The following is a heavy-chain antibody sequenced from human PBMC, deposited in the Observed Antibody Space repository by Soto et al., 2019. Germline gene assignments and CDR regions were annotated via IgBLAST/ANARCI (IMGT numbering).Heavy chain of an antibody. CDR2: ISASGAFG. Sequence: VQLLESGGGLVQPGGSLRLSCAASGVTFSNYGLNWVRQAPGKGLEWVSVISASGAFGFYADSVKGRFTISRDNSNNTLVLQMNSLRVEDTAIYYCARIDYDESNYPPRGYFDLWGRGTLVTVSS. D-gene: IGHD3-22*01. J-gene: IGHJ2*01. V-gene: IGHV3-23*01. CDR3: ARIDYDESNYPPRGYFDL. CDR1: GVTFSNYG.